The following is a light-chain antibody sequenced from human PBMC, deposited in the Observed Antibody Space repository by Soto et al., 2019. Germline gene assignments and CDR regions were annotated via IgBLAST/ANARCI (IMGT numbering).Light chain of an antibody. J-gene: IGKJ1*01. Sequence: DIQMTQSPSSLSASVGDRVTITCRASQSISSYLNWYQQKPGKAPKLLIYAASSLQSGVPSRFRGSVSGTDFTLTISSLHPEDFATYYGQQSYSTPWTVGQGKKVEIK. CDR1: QSISSY. CDR2: AAS. V-gene: IGKV1-39*01. CDR3: QQSYSTPWT.